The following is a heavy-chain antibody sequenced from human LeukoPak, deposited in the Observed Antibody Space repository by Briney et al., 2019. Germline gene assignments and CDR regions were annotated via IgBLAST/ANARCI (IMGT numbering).Heavy chain of an antibody. CDR2: ISPYSGNT. CDR1: GYTFTNSH. V-gene: IGHV1-18*01. D-gene: IGHD6-19*01. CDR3: ARTSGVSVAGSPYYFDF. J-gene: IGHJ4*02. Sequence: ASVKVSCKASGYTFTNSHMHWLRQAPGQGLECMGWISPYSGNTDYAQKLQGRVTMTTDTSTTTAYMELRSLRFDDTAVYYCARTSGVSVAGSPYYFDFWGQGTLISVSS.